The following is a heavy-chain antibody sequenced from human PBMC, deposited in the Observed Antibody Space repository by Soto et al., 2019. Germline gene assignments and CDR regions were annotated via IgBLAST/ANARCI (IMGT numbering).Heavy chain of an antibody. CDR2: INPKSGGT. Sequence: ASVKVSCKASGYSFTDYHIHWVRQAPGQELGWLGRINPKSGGTSTAQKFQGWVTMTTDTSISTASMELTRLTSDDTAIYYCARGDSTDCSNGVCSFFYNHDMDVWG. V-gene: IGHV1-2*04. CDR3: ARGDSTDCSNGVCSFFYNHDMDV. CDR1: GYSFTDYH. J-gene: IGHJ6*02. D-gene: IGHD2-8*01.